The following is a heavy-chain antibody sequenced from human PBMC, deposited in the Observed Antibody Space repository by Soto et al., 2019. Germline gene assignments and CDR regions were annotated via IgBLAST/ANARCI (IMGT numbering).Heavy chain of an antibody. J-gene: IGHJ3*02. D-gene: IGHD6-19*01. CDR1: GYTFTSYG. CDR2: ISAYNGNT. V-gene: IGHV1-18*01. CDR3: ARAGIAVAGTKRRLVGFDRPDDDFDI. Sequence: ASVKVSCKASGYTFTSYGISWVRQAPGQGLEWMGWISAYNGNTNYAQKLQGRVTMTTDTSTSTAYMELRSLRSDDTAVYYCARAGIAVAGTKRRLVGFDRPDDDFDIWGQGTMVTVSS.